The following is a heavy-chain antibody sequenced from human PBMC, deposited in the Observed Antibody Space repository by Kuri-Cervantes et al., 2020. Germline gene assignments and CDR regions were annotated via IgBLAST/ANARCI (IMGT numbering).Heavy chain of an antibody. CDR1: GYTFTSSY. D-gene: IGHD1-7*01. V-gene: IGHV1-46*01. CDR3: ARGGPWNSYYYYYYMDV. J-gene: IGHJ6*03. Sequence: ASVKVSCKASGYTFTSSYIHWVRQAPGQGLEWMGIINPSGGGTSYAQRFQGRVTMTRDTSTSTVYIELSSLRSEDTAVYYCARGGPWNSYYYYYYMDVWGKGTTVTVSS. CDR2: INPSGGGT.